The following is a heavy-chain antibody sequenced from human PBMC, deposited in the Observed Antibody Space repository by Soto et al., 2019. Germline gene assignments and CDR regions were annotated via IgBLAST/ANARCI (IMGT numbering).Heavy chain of an antibody. V-gene: IGHV4-59*08. D-gene: IGHD3-22*01. J-gene: IGHJ3*02. CDR2: IYYSGST. Sequence: SETLSLTCTVSGGPIISYYWSWIRQPPGKGLEWIGYIYYSGSTNYNPSLKSRVTISVDTSKNQFSLKLSSVTAADTAVYYCARQWATSGYMGVGAFDSWGQGTMVTVSS. CDR3: ARQWATSGYMGVGAFDS. CDR1: GGPIISYY.